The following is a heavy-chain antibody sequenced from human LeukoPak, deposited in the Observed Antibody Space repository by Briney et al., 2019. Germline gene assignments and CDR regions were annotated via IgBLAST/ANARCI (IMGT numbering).Heavy chain of an antibody. V-gene: IGHV3-15*07. Sequence: GGSLRLSCAASGLTFTNAWMNWVRQAPGKGLEWVGRIKSKTHGGTSDYAAPVKGRFTISRDDSKSMLYLQMNSLETEDTAVYYCTTEDRGNSYGNHWGRGTLVTVST. CDR1: GLTFTNAW. J-gene: IGHJ1*01. CDR2: IKSKTHGGTS. CDR3: TTEDRGNSYGNH. D-gene: IGHD4-23*01.